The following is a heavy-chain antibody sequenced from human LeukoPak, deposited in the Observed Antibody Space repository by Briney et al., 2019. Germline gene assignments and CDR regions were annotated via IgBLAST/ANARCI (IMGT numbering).Heavy chain of an antibody. Sequence: GSLRLSCAVSGFAFGSEAMSWVRQSPARGLEWVASISPGGGTTYYADYVKGRFTISRDNSKNSLFVQMNSLRAEDTAVYYCAKQNYVWGSYHQDYWGQGTLVTVSS. V-gene: IGHV3-23*01. CDR1: GFAFGSEA. CDR3: AKQNYVWGSYHQDY. J-gene: IGHJ4*02. CDR2: ISPGGGTT. D-gene: IGHD3-16*02.